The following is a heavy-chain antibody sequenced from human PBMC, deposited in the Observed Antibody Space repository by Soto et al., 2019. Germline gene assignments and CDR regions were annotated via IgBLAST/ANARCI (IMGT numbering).Heavy chain of an antibody. D-gene: IGHD6-19*01. CDR3: ARHYPAVAVTVDC. V-gene: IGHV5-51*01. Sequence: GESVTISCKAFGYSFSTYCIGWVRQMPGKGLEWMGIIYPGDSDTRYGPSFQGQVTISVDKSISIAYLQWNSLKASDTAMYYFARHYPAVAVTVDCWGQGTLVTVSS. J-gene: IGHJ4*02. CDR1: GYSFSTYC. CDR2: IYPGDSDT.